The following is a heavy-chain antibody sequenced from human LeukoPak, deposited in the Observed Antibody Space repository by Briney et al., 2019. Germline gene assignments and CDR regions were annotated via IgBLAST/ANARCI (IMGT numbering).Heavy chain of an antibody. V-gene: IGHV4-4*07. D-gene: IGHD2-2*02. CDR2: IYTSGST. J-gene: IGHJ6*03. CDR3: ARVAVPAAISERLGYYYYMDV. CDR1: GGSISSYY. Sequence: SETLSLTCTVSGGSISSYYWSWIRQPAGKGLEWVGRIYTSGSTNYNPSLKSRVTMSVDTSKNQFSLKLSSVTAADTAVYYCARVAVPAAISERLGYYYYMDVWGKGTTVTVSS.